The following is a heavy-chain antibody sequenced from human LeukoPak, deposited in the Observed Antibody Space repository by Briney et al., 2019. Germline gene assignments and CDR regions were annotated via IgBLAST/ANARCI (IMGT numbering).Heavy chain of an antibody. J-gene: IGHJ6*03. D-gene: IGHD6-6*01. CDR2: INPNSGGT. Sequence: ASVKVSCKASGYTFTGYYMHWVRQAPGQGLEWMGWINPNSGGTNYAQKFQDRVTMTRDTSLSTFYMELSSLRSDDTAVYYCARGGSSSFTYYYHYYMDVWGKGTTVTVSS. CDR3: ARGGSSSFTYYYHYYMDV. CDR1: GYTFTGYY. V-gene: IGHV1-2*02.